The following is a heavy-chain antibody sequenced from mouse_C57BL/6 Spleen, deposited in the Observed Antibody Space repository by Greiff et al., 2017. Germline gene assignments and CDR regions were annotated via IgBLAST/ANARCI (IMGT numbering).Heavy chain of an antibody. V-gene: IGHV1-52*01. J-gene: IGHJ2*01. CDR1: GYTFTSYW. D-gene: IGHD3-2*02. CDR3: SRSRSSGYFDY. CDR2: IDPSDSEP. Sequence: QVQLQQPGAELVRPGSSVKLSCKASGYTFTSYWMHWVKQRPIQGLEWIGNIDPSDSEPHYNQKFKDKATLTVYKSSSTAYMQLSSLTSEDSAVYYCSRSRSSGYFDYWGQGTTLTVSS.